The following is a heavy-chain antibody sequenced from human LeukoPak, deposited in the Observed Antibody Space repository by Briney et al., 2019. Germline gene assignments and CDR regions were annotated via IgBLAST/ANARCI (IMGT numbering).Heavy chain of an antibody. V-gene: IGHV3-21*01. Sequence: GGSLRLSCAASGFTFSTYSMTWVRQAPGKGLEWVSSISSSSSYIYYADSVKGRFTISRDNAKNTLYLQMNSLRAEDTAVYYCARGGGPDYWGQGTLVTVSS. CDR3: ARGGGPDY. D-gene: IGHD2-15*01. CDR2: ISSSSSYI. CDR1: GFTFSTYS. J-gene: IGHJ4*02.